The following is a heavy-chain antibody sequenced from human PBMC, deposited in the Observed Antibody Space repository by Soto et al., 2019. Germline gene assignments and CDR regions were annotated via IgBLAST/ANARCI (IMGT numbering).Heavy chain of an antibody. CDR3: ARVDVGLLAGFDY. D-gene: IGHD2-15*01. CDR2: INHSGST. Sequence: PSETLSLTCAVYGGSFSGYYWSWIRQPPGKGLEWIGEINHSGSTNYNPSLKSRVTISVDTSKNQFSLKLSSVTAADTAVYYCARVDVGLLAGFDYWGQGTLVTVSS. V-gene: IGHV4-34*01. J-gene: IGHJ4*02. CDR1: GGSFSGYY.